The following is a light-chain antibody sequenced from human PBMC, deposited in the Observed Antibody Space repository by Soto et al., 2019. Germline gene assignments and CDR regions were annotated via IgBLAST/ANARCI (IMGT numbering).Light chain of an antibody. CDR3: QQYGSSGT. CDR2: GAS. J-gene: IGKJ1*01. CDR1: QSVGSD. V-gene: IGKV3-20*01. Sequence: EIVMTQSPATLSVSPGERATLSCRASQSVGSDLAWYQQKPGQAPRLLIYGASSRATGIPDRFSGSGSRTDFTLTISRLEPEDFAVYYCQQYGSSGTFGQGTKVDIK.